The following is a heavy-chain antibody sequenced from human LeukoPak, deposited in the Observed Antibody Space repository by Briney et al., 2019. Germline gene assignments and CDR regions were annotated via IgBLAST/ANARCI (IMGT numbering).Heavy chain of an antibody. CDR1: GGSFSGYY. CDR3: ARVDWSYYYYYYGMDV. D-gene: IGHD1-1*01. V-gene: IGHV4-34*01. CDR2: INHSGST. Sequence: SETLSLTCAVYGGSFSGYYWSWVRQPPGKGLEGIGEINHSGSTNYNPSLKTRVTISVDTSKNQFYLKLSSVTAADTAVYYCARVDWSYYYYYYGMDVWGQGTTVTVSS. J-gene: IGHJ6*02.